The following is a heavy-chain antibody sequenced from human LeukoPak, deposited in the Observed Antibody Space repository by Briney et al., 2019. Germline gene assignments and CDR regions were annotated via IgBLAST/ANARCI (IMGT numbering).Heavy chain of an antibody. CDR2: IKQDGSEK. J-gene: IGHJ1*01. CDR3: ARGLFYFQY. V-gene: IGHV3-7*04. CDR1: GFTFSTYW. Sequence: GGSLRLSCVASGFTFSTYWMSWVRQAPGKGLEWVANIKQDGSEKYYVDSVKGRFTISRDNAKNSLYLQMNSLRAEDTAVYYCARGLFYFQYWGKGTLVTVSS. D-gene: IGHD3-16*01.